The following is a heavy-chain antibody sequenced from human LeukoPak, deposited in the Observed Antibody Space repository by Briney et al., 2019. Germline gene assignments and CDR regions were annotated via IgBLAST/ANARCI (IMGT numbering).Heavy chain of an antibody. CDR1: GFSFNTYW. J-gene: IGHJ2*01. CDR2: IKQDGSEK. Sequence: PGGSLRLSCAVSGFSFNTYWMSWVRQAPGKGLEWMANIKQDGSEKYFVDSVKGRFTISRDNAKNSLYLQMNSLRAEDTAVYYCARQYTYGHWYFDLWGRGTLITVSS. D-gene: IGHD5-18*01. CDR3: ARQYTYGHWYFDL. V-gene: IGHV3-7*01.